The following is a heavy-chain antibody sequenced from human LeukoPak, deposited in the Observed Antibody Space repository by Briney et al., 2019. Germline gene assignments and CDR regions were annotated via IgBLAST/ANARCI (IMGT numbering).Heavy chain of an antibody. V-gene: IGHV2-5*01. J-gene: IGHJ3*02. CDR3: AHRRLGIAAANDAFDI. Sequence: SGPTLVNPTQTLTLTCTFSGFSLSTSGVGVGWIRQPPGKALEWLALIYWNDDKRYSPSLKSRLTITKDTSKNQVVLTMTNMDPVDTATYYCAHRRLGIAAANDAFDIWGQGTMVTVSS. CDR1: GFSLSTSGVG. CDR2: IYWNDDK. D-gene: IGHD6-13*01.